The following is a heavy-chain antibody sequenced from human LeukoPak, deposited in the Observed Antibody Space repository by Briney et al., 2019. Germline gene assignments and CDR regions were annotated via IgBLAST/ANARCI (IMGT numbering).Heavy chain of an antibody. Sequence: GESLKISCNGSGYCFINYWIAWVGQLPAKGLVGLGIIITGDSDTRYSPSFERHVIILAEKSITNANLQWCLPKAPDTAMYFCARSRTAAAGTSDYWGQGTLVTVSS. V-gene: IGHV5-51*01. CDR3: ARSRTAAAGTSDY. D-gene: IGHD6-13*01. CDR1: GYCFINYW. CDR2: IITGDSDT. J-gene: IGHJ4*02.